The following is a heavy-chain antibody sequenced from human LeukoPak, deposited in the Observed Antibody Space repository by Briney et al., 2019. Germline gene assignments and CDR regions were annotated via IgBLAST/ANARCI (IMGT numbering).Heavy chain of an antibody. V-gene: IGHV4-59*01. D-gene: IGHD3-22*01. CDR2: IYYSGTT. J-gene: IGHJ4*02. CDR1: GGSISSYY. CDR3: ARDLGYYDSSGYPLGY. Sequence: SETLSLTCTVSGGSISSYYWSWIRQPPGKGLEWIGYIYYSGTTNYNPSLKSRVAISVDTSKNQFSLKLSSVTAADTAVYYCARDLGYYDSSGYPLGYWGQGTLVTVFS.